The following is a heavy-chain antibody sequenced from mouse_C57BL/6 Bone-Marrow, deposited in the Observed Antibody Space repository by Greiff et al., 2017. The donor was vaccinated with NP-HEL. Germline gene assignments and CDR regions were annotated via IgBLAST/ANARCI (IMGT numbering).Heavy chain of an antibody. V-gene: IGHV14-4*01. D-gene: IGHD2-4*01. Sequence: EVQLQQSGAELVRPGASVKLSCTASGFNIKDDYMHWVKQRPEQGLEWIGWIDPENGDTEYASKFQGKATITADTSSNTAYLQLSSLTSEDSAVYYCACVYYDFDDPFAYWGQGTLVTVSA. CDR3: ACVYYDFDDPFAY. CDR1: GFNIKDDY. J-gene: IGHJ3*01. CDR2: IDPENGDT.